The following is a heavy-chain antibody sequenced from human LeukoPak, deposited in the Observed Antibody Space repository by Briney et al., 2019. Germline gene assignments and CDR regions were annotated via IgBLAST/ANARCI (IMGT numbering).Heavy chain of an antibody. CDR1: GYTFTSYG. CDR2: ISAYNGNT. J-gene: IGHJ5*02. CDR3: ARDLAPPTMIPGWFDP. D-gene: IGHD3-22*01. V-gene: IGHV1-18*01. Sequence: GASVKVSCKASGYTFTSYGINWVRQAPGQGLEWMGWISAYNGNTYYAQKLQGRVTMTTDTSTSTAYMELRSLRSDDTAVYYCARDLAPPTMIPGWFDPWGQGTLVTVSS.